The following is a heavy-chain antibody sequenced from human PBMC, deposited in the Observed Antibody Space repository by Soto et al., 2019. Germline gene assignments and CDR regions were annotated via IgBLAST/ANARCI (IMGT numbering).Heavy chain of an antibody. V-gene: IGHV5-51*01. CDR2: IYPGDSDT. J-gene: IGHJ4*02. Sequence: GESLKISCQGSEDMFSNYWIGWVRQMPGKGLEWMGIIYPGDSDTRYSPSFQGQVTITVDKSINPAYLQWSRLKASDTAIYYCARQRLWGTSGYYYFENWGQGTLVTVSS. D-gene: IGHD3-22*01. CDR3: ARQRLWGTSGYYYFEN. CDR1: EDMFSNYW.